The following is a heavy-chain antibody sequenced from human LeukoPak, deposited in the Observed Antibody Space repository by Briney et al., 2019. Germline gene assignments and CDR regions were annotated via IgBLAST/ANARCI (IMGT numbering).Heavy chain of an antibody. J-gene: IGHJ6*03. D-gene: IGHD6-6*01. CDR2: ISAYNGNT. Sequence: ASVKVSCKASGYTFTSYGISWVRQAPGQGLEWMGWISAYNGNTNYAQKLQGRVTMTTDTSTGTAYMELRSLRSDDTAVYYCARARYSNSFNYYYYMDVWGKGTTVTISS. V-gene: IGHV1-18*01. CDR3: ARARYSNSFNYYYYMDV. CDR1: GYTFTSYG.